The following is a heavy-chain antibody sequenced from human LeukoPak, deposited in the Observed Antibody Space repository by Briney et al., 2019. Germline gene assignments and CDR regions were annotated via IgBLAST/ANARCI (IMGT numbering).Heavy chain of an antibody. CDR2: ISRSSSYI. CDR1: GFTFTSYS. D-gene: IGHD6-13*01. CDR3: ARDGSSSWYGVGDY. Sequence: GGSLRLSCAASGFTFTSYSMNWVRQAPGKGLEWVSSISRSSSYIYYADSLKGRFTISRDNAKNSLSLQMNSLRAEDTAVYYCARDGSSSWYGVGDYWGQGTLVTVSS. V-gene: IGHV3-21*01. J-gene: IGHJ4*02.